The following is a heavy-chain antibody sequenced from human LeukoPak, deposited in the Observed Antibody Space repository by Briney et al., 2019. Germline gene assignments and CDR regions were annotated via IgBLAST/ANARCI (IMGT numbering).Heavy chain of an antibody. Sequence: TGGSLRLSCAASGFTFNNYAMNWLRQAPGKGLDWVSSISGGGETTYYADSAKGRFTISRDNSQNTLYLQMNSLRAEDTAVYYCAGDYADYVGYFFFDYWGQGTLVTVSS. V-gene: IGHV3-23*01. J-gene: IGHJ4*02. CDR2: ISGGGETT. CDR1: GFTFNNYA. CDR3: AGDYADYVGYFFFDY. D-gene: IGHD4-17*01.